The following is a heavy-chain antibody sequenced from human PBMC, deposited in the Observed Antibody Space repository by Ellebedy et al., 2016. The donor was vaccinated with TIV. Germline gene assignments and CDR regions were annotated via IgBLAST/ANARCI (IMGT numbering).Heavy chain of an antibody. D-gene: IGHD4-23*01. J-gene: IGHJ4*02. CDR3: AKDRGYSGNGLES. Sequence: GESLKISXAASGFTFSVSAMSWVRQAPGKGLEWVSGISGSGASTYYADSVRGRFTISRDNSKNTVYVHMNGLRDEDTAVYYCAKDRGYSGNGLESWGQGTLVTVSS. V-gene: IGHV3-23*01. CDR2: ISGSGAST. CDR1: GFTFSVSA.